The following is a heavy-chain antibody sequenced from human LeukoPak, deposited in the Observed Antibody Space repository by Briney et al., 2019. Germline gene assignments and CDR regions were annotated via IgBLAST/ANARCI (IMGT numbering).Heavy chain of an antibody. Sequence: SETLSLTCAVYGGSFSGYYWSWIRQPPGKGLEWIGEINHSGSTNYNPSLKSRVTISVDTSKNQFSLKLSSVTAADTAVYYCARGTEEVGGYYYYYMDVWGKGTTVTVSS. J-gene: IGHJ6*03. CDR2: INHSGST. D-gene: IGHD1-26*01. V-gene: IGHV4-34*01. CDR3: ARGTEEVGGYYYYYMDV. CDR1: GGSFSGYY.